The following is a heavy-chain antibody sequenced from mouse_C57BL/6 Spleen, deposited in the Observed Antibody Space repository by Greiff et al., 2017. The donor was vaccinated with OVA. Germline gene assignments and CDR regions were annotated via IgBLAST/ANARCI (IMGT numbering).Heavy chain of an antibody. J-gene: IGHJ4*01. D-gene: IGHD1-1*01. Sequence: EVKVVESGGGLVQPGGSLSLSCAASGFTFTDYYMSWVRQPPGKALEWLGFIRNKANGYTTEYSVSGKGRFTISRDNSQSILYLQMNALRAEDSATYYCARPFIGAGAMDYWGQGTSVTVSS. CDR2: IRNKANGYTT. CDR3: ARPFIGAGAMDY. CDR1: GFTFTDYY. V-gene: IGHV7-3*01.